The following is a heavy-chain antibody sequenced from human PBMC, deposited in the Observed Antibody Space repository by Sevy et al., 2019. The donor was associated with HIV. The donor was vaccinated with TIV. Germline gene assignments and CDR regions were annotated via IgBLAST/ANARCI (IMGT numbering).Heavy chain of an antibody. Sequence: SETLSLTCTVSGGSISSSSYYWGWIRQPPGKGLEWIGSIYYSGSTYYNPSLKSRVTISVDTSKNQFSLKLSSVTAAGTAGYYCAGPGGGGGSYDAFDIWGQGTMVTVSS. CDR3: AGPGGGGGSYDAFDI. CDR1: GGSISSSSYY. J-gene: IGHJ3*02. D-gene: IGHD1-1*01. CDR2: IYYSGST. V-gene: IGHV4-39*01.